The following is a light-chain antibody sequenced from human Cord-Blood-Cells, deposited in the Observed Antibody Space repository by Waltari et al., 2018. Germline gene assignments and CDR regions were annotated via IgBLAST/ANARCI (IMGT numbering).Light chain of an antibody. Sequence: EIVMTQSPATLSVSPGERATLSSRASQRVSSNLAWYQQKPGQAPRLLIYGASTRATGSPARFSGRCSVTEFTLSNCNLQSGDFAVYFWQQYTNWPPLTCHGGTKVEIK. CDR2: GAS. J-gene: IGKJ4*01. V-gene: IGKV3-15*01. CDR1: QRVSSN. CDR3: QQYTNWPPLT.